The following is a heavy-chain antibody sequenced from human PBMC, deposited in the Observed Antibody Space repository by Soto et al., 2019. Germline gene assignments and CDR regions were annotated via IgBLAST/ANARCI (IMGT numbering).Heavy chain of an antibody. CDR2: IYYSGST. D-gene: IGHD6-13*01. CDR1: GGSISSSSYY. Sequence: SETLSLTCTVSGGSISSSSYYWGWIRQPPGKGLEWIGSIYYSGSTYYNPSPKSRVTISVDTSKNQFSLKLSYVTAADTAVYYCARSVGSSWTNWLDPWGQGTLVTVSS. J-gene: IGHJ5*02. V-gene: IGHV4-39*01. CDR3: ARSVGSSWTNWLDP.